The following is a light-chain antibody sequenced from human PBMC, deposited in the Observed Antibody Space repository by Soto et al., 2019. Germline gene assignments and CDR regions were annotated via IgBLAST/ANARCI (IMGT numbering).Light chain of an antibody. J-gene: IGLJ1*01. CDR2: GVS. Sequence: QSVLTQPASVSGSPGQSITISCTGTSSDVGGYDYVSWYQLHPGKAPKLMVFGVSNRPSGVSYRFSGSKSGNTASLTISGLQAEDEDDYFCSSYSLSTAYLFGTGTKVTVL. CDR3: SSYSLSTAYL. CDR1: SSDVGGYDY. V-gene: IGLV2-14*01.